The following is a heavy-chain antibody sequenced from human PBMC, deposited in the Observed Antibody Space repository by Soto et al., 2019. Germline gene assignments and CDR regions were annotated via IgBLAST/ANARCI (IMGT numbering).Heavy chain of an antibody. CDR1: GYIFTGYY. D-gene: IGHD6-13*01. Sequence: ASVKVSCKASGYIFTGYYRHWVRQAPGQGLEWLGCINPNSGDTNYTQKLQGGVTMTRDTSISTAYMEVSRLRSDDKAVYYSATSRISIAVAGETEYYFDYWRQGTRGAVAS. V-gene: IGHV1-2*02. CDR3: ATSRISIAVAGETEYYFDY. J-gene: IGHJ4*02. CDR2: INPNSGDT.